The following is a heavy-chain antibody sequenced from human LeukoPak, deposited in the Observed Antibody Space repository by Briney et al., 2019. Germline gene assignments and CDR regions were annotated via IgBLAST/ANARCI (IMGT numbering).Heavy chain of an antibody. J-gene: IGHJ5*02. CDR3: VRRQALRGRHRAFDP. V-gene: IGHV1-69*05. D-gene: IGHD6-25*01. Sequence: ASVKVSCKASGGTFSSYAISWVRQAPGQGFEWLGGIIPMFGSAKYAQKFQGRVTITTDESTTTAYMDLISLISEDTAVYYCVRRQALRGRHRAFDPWGQGTLVTVSS. CDR2: IIPMFGSA. CDR1: GGTFSSYA.